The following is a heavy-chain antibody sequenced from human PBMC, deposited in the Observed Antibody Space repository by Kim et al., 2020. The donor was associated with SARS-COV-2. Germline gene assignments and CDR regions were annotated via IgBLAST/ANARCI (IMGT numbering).Heavy chain of an antibody. CDR2: ISSSSNYI. CDR3: VKDGISGTYHVGDD. Sequence: GGSLRLSCAASGFTFGNYGMNWVRQVPGKGLEWVSSISSSSNYIYYADSVRDRFTISRDNAKNSLYLQMNSLRAEDTAVYHCVKDGISGTYHVGDDWGQGTLVTVSS. CDR1: GFTFGNYG. J-gene: IGHJ4*02. D-gene: IGHD3-16*02. V-gene: IGHV3-21*01.